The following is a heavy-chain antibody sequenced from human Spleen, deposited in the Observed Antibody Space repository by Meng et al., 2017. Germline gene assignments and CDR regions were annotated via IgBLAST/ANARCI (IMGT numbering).Heavy chain of an antibody. J-gene: IGHJ4*02. V-gene: IGHV4-39*07. Sequence: SETLSLTCTVSGGSISHSNFYWGWIRQPPGKGREWIGNIYYSGSTYYNPSLKSRVTISVDTSKNQFSLNLSSVTAADTAVYYCARVRREIGVVAATPHIFFDYWGQGTLVTVSS. CDR1: GGSISHSNFY. D-gene: IGHD2-15*01. CDR3: ARVRREIGVVAATPHIFFDY. CDR2: IYYSGST.